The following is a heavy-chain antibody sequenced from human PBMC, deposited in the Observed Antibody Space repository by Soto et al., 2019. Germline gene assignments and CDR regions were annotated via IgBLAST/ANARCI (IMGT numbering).Heavy chain of an antibody. CDR3: ASNTITNIVDAFDI. Sequence: PGGSLRLSCAASGFTVSSNYMSWVRQAPGKGLEWVSVIYSGGSTYYADSVKGRFTISRDNSKNTLYLQMNSLRAEDTAVYYCASNTITNIVDAFDIWGQGTMVTVSS. CDR2: IYSGGST. D-gene: IGHD3-22*01. CDR1: GFTVSSNY. J-gene: IGHJ3*02. V-gene: IGHV3-53*01.